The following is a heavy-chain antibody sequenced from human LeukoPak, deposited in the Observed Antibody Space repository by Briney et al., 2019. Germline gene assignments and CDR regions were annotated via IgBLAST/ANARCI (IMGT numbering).Heavy chain of an antibody. CDR1: GFTFSSYS. V-gene: IGHV3-21*01. CDR2: ISSSSSYI. Sequence: GGSLRLSCAASGFTFSSYSMNWVRQAPGKGLEWVSSISSSSSYIYYADSVKGRFTISRDNAKNSLYLQMNSLRAEDTAVYYCARRDSGVVVAATKIRANWFDPWGQGTLVTVSS. D-gene: IGHD2-15*01. CDR3: ARRDSGVVVAATKIRANWFDP. J-gene: IGHJ5*02.